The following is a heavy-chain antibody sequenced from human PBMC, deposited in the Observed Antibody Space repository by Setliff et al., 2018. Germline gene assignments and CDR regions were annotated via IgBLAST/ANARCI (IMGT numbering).Heavy chain of an antibody. CDR2: ITHSGIT. CDR1: GGTFSGYY. CDR3: VRHWGGGYSYVRGFGYFDS. Sequence: SETLSLTCAVYGGTFSGYYWTWIRRSPGKGLEWIGEITHSGITNYNPSLKSRVTISKDTSKNQFSLKLSSVTAADTSIYYCVRHWGGGYSYVRGFGYFDSWGRGTPVTVSS. D-gene: IGHD5-18*01. J-gene: IGHJ4*02. V-gene: IGHV4-34*01.